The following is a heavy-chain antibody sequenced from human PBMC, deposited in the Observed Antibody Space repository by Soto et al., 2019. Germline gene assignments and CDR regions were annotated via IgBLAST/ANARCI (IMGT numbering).Heavy chain of an antibody. CDR1: GFTFDDYA. CDR2: IDWNSGTI. D-gene: IGHD6-19*01. V-gene: IGHV3-9*01. Sequence: PGGSLRLSCAASGFTFDDYAMHWVRQTPGKGLEWVSGIDWNSGTIAYADSVKGRFTISRDNAKNSLYLQMNSLRAEDTALYYCAKDEGVVVAGPEVFDYWGQGSLVTGSS. CDR3: AKDEGVVVAGPEVFDY. J-gene: IGHJ4*02.